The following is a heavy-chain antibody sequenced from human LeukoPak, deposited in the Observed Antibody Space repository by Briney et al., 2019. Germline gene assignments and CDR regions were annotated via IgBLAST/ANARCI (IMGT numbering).Heavy chain of an antibody. CDR3: ARDLGDDAFDI. J-gene: IGHJ3*02. CDR2: INSAGSST. D-gene: IGHD3-16*01. Sequence: GGTLRLSCATSGFTFSSYAMSWVRAGPGKGLVWVSRINSAGSSTSYADSVQGRFTIPRDNAKNTLYLQMNSLRAEDTAVYYCARDLGDDAFDIWGQGTMVTVSS. V-gene: IGHV3-74*01. CDR1: GFTFSSYA.